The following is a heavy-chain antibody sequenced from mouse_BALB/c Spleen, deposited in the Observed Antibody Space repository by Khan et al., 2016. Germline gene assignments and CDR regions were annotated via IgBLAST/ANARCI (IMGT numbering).Heavy chain of an antibody. Sequence: QVQLQQSGAELVRPGSSVKISCKASGYAFSSYWMNWVKQRPGKGLEWIGQIYPGDGDTNSNGKFKGKATLTADKSSRTAYMQLSSLTSEDSAVYICAKLNGTRDAMDYWGQGTSVTVSS. V-gene: IGHV1-80*01. CDR3: AKLNGTRDAMDY. CDR1: GYAFSSYW. J-gene: IGHJ4*01. D-gene: IGHD4-1*01. CDR2: IYPGDGDT.